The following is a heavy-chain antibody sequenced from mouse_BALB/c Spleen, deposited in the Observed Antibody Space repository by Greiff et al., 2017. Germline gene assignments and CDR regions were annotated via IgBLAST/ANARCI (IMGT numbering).Heavy chain of an antibody. J-gene: IGHJ4*01. CDR1: GFNIKDTY. D-gene: IGHD1-1*01. V-gene: IGHV14-3*02. Sequence: EVMLVESGAELVKPGASVKLSCTASGFNIKDTYMHWVKQRPEQGLEWIGRIDPANGNTKYDPKFQGKATITADTSSNTAYLQLSSLTSEDTAVYYCANYYYGSSHYAMDYWGQGTSVTVSS. CDR2: IDPANGNT. CDR3: ANYYYGSSHYAMDY.